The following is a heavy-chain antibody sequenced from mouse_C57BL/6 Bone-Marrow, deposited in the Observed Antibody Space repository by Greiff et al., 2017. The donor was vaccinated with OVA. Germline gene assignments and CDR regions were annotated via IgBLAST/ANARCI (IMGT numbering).Heavy chain of an antibody. J-gene: IGHJ2*01. Sequence: VKLMESGPELVKPGASVKISCKASGYTFTDYYINWVKQRPGQGLEWIGWIFPGSGSTYYNEKVKGKATLTVDKSSSTAYMLLSSLTSEDSAVYFCAREGLYYGYPDYWGQGTTLTVSS. V-gene: IGHV1-75*01. D-gene: IGHD2-2*01. CDR3: AREGLYYGYPDY. CDR1: GYTFTDYY. CDR2: IFPGSGST.